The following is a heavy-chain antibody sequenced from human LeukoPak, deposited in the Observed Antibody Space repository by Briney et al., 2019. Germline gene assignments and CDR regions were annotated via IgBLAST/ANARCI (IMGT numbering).Heavy chain of an antibody. J-gene: IGHJ4*02. CDR1: GFSRSTSGVD. CDR3: SHSLHYFNGDRCYSHFNY. CDR2: IYWDDDE. V-gene: IGHV2-5*02. Sequence: SGPTLAKPTQTLTLTCTFSGFSRSTSGVDVGWIRQSPGKALEWLAVIYWDDDERYSPSLRSRLAITNDTSKNQLGLTMTDMDPVYTATYYCSHSLHYFNGDRCYSHFNYWGQGTLVTVSS. D-gene: IGHD2-15*01.